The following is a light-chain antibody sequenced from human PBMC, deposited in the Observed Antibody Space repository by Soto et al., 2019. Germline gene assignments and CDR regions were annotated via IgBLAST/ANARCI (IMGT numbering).Light chain of an antibody. Sequence: QSVLTQPPSTSGTPGQTVTISCSGTISNIGRHPLNWYQQLPGAAPKLVIYKDDQRPSGVPDRFSASKSGTSASLAISGLQSEDEADYFCATWDDTLDVALFGGGTKLTVL. CDR2: KDD. CDR3: ATWDDTLDVAL. V-gene: IGLV1-44*01. J-gene: IGLJ2*01. CDR1: ISNIGRHP.